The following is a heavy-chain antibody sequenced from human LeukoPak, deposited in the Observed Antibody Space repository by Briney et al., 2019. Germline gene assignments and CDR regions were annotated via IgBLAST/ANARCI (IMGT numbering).Heavy chain of an antibody. V-gene: IGHV1-2*04. D-gene: IGHD6-13*01. CDR3: ARDPSGYSSDWYYFDY. Sequence: ASVTVSCKASGYTFIVYYMHWVRQAPGQGLEWMGWINPNSGDTNYAQKFQGWVTMTRDTSISTAYMELSRLRSDDTAVYYCARDPSGYSSDWYYFDYWGQGTLVTVPS. CDR1: GYTFIVYY. CDR2: INPNSGDT. J-gene: IGHJ4*02.